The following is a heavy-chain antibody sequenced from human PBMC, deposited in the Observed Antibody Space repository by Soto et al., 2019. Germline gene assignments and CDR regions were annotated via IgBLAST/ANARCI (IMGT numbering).Heavy chain of an antibody. CDR2: INPNSGGT. CDR1: GYTFTGYY. D-gene: IGHD6-6*01. Sequence: ASVKVSCKASGYTFTGYYMHWVRQAPGQGLEWMGWINPNSGGTNYAQKFQGRVTMTRDTSISTAYMELSRLRSDDTAVYYCARDISNGEFDSSSSDWGQGTLVTVSS. CDR3: ARDISNGEFDSSSSD. J-gene: IGHJ4*02. V-gene: IGHV1-2*02.